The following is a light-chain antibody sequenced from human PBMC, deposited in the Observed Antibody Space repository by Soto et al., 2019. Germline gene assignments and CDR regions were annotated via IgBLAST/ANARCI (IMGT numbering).Light chain of an antibody. J-gene: IGKJ2*01. V-gene: IGKV3-20*01. CDR2: GVS. CDR1: QSVSSSY. Sequence: EIVLTQSPGTLSLSPGERATLSCRASQSVSSSYLAWYQQKPGQAPRLLIYGVSSRATGIPDIFSGSGSGTDFTLTISRLEPEDFAVYYCQQYGSSLFFGQGTKLEIK. CDR3: QQYGSSLF.